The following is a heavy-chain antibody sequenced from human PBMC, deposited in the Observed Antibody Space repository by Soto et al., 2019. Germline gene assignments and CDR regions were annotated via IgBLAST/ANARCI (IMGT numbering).Heavy chain of an antibody. D-gene: IGHD6-19*01. V-gene: IGHV3-23*01. CDR2: ISGSGGST. CDR3: AKVTAVAETGDESHNWFDP. Sequence: EVQLLESGGGLVQPGGSLRLSCAASGFTFSSYAMSWVRQAPGKGLEWVSAISGSGGSTYYADSVKGRFTISRDNSKNTLYLQMNSLRAEDTAVYYCAKVTAVAETGDESHNWFDPWGQGTLVTVSS. CDR1: GFTFSSYA. J-gene: IGHJ5*02.